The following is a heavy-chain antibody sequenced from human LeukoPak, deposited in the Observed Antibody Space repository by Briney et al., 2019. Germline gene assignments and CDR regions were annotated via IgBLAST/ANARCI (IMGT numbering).Heavy chain of an antibody. CDR1: GYTLTELT. Sequence: ASVKVSCKVSGYTLTELTMHWVRQAPGKGLEWMGGFDPEDGETIYAQKFQGRVTMTEDTSTDTAYMELSSLRSEDTAVYYCATDSSGWYQEFDYWGQGTLVTVPS. J-gene: IGHJ4*02. CDR2: FDPEDGET. CDR3: ATDSSGWYQEFDY. D-gene: IGHD6-19*01. V-gene: IGHV1-24*01.